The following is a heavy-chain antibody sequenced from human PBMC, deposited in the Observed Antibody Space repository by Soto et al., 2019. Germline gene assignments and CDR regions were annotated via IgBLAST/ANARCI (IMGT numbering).Heavy chain of an antibody. CDR2: ISGSGGST. CDR3: AQGLRPTVTLYYYGMDV. V-gene: IGHV3-23*01. CDR1: GFTFSSYA. D-gene: IGHD4-17*01. J-gene: IGHJ6*02. Sequence: EVQLLESGGGLVQPGGSLRLSCAASGFTFSSYAMSWVRQAPGKGLEWVSAISGSGGSTYYADSVKGRFTISRDNSKNTKYLQMSSLRAEDTAVYYCAQGLRPTVTLYYYGMDVWAQGTTASVYS.